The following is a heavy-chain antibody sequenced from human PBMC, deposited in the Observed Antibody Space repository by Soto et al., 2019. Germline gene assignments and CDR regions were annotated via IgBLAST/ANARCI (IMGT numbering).Heavy chain of an antibody. CDR3: AKDRFGIVGPVDY. J-gene: IGHJ4*02. CDR2: ISGSGDKT. D-gene: IGHD1-26*01. V-gene: IGHV3-23*01. Sequence: GESLKISCAASGLIFSDYAMSWVRQAPGKGLECVACISGSGDKTFYADSVKGRFTISRDNSKNTVSLHMKSLRVDDTAVYFCAKDRFGIVGPVDYWGPGTLVTVSS. CDR1: GLIFSDYA.